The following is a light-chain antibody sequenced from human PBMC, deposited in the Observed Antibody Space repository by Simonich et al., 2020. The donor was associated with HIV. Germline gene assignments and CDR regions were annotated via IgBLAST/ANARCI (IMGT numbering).Light chain of an antibody. Sequence: DVVMTQSPLSLPVTLGQPASISCRSSQSLVHSDGNTYLNWFQQMPGQSPRRLIYKVSNRDSGVPDRFSGSGSGTDFTLKISRVEAEDVGVYSCMQGTHWPRTFGQGTKVEIK. V-gene: IGKV2-30*02. J-gene: IGKJ1*01. CDR2: KVS. CDR1: QSLVHSDGNTY. CDR3: MQGTHWPRT.